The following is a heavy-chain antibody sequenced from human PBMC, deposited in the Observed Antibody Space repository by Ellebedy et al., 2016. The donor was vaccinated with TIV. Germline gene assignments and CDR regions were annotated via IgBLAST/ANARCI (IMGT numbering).Heavy chain of an antibody. CDR1: GYTLTELS. D-gene: IGHD1-26*01. CDR2: FDPEDGET. J-gene: IGHJ4*02. CDR3: ARGLVGATHFDY. Sequence: ASVKVSXXVSGYTLTELSMHWVRQAPGKGLEWMGGFDPEDGETIYAQKFQGRVTMTEDTSTDTAYMELSSLRSEDTAVYYCARGLVGATHFDYWGQGTLVTVSS. V-gene: IGHV1-24*01.